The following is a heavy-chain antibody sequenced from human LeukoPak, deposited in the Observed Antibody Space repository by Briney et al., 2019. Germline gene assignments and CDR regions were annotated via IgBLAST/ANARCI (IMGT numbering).Heavy chain of an antibody. CDR2: VWSGGSRN. D-gene: IGHD2-8*01. Sequence: GGSLRLSCAASEFTLNTYAMHWVRQAPGKGLEWVAIVWSGGSRNTYADSVKGRFTISRDNSKNTLYLQMNSLRAEDTAIYYCAKESNGLDIWGRGTMVIVTS. V-gene: IGHV3-30*02. CDR1: EFTLNTYA. J-gene: IGHJ3*02. CDR3: AKESNGLDI.